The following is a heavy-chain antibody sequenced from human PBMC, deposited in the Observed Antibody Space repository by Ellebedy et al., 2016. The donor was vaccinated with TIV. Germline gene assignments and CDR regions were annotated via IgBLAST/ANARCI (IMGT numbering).Heavy chain of an antibody. CDR1: GFTFSSHA. CDR2: ISGSGLST. J-gene: IGHJ6*02. CDR3: AKPIGQMTQIRHAIDV. D-gene: IGHD3-10*01. Sequence: GESLKISCATSGFTFSSHAMSWVRQAPGKGLEWVSAISGSGLSTYYADSVKGRFTISRDKSKNTLYLQMNSLRAEDTAVYYCAKPIGQMTQIRHAIDVWGQGTTVTVSS. V-gene: IGHV3-23*01.